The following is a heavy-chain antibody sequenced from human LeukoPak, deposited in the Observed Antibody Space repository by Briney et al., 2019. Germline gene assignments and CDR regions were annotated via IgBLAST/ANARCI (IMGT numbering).Heavy chain of an antibody. V-gene: IGHV4-59*01. Sequence: PSETLSLTCTVSGGSISSYYWSWIRQPPGKGLEWIGYNYYGGSTNYNPSPKSRVTISVDTSKNQFSLKLRPVTAADTAVYYCARVGGGSSGWYPWGQGTLVTVSS. CDR3: ARVGGGSSGWYP. D-gene: IGHD6-19*01. CDR2: NYYGGST. CDR1: GGSISSYY. J-gene: IGHJ4*02.